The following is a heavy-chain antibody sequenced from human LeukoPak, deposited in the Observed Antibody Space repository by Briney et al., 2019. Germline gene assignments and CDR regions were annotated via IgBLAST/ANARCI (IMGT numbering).Heavy chain of an antibody. D-gene: IGHD6-19*01. CDR2: IYSGGST. J-gene: IGHJ6*03. V-gene: IGHV3-53*01. Sequence: GGSLRLSCAASGFTVSSNYMSWVRQAPGKGLEWVPVIYSGGSTYYADSVKGRFTISRDNSKNTLYLQMNSLRAEDTAVYYCARDGTGYSSGWYLYMDVWGKGTTVTVSS. CDR3: ARDGTGYSSGWYLYMDV. CDR1: GFTVSSNY.